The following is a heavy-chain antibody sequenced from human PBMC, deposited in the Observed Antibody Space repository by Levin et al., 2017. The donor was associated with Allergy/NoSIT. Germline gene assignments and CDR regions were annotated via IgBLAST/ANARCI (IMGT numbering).Heavy chain of an antibody. J-gene: IGHJ1*01. Sequence: SETLSLTCAVSGGSISSGGYSWSWIRQPPGKGLEWIGYIYHSGSTYYNPSLKSRVTISVDRSKNQFSLKLSSVTAADTAEYYCAEGSGSYLTEYFQHWGQGTLVTVSS. V-gene: IGHV4-30-2*01. D-gene: IGHD3-10*01. CDR3: AEGSGSYLTEYFQH. CDR1: GGSISSGGYS. CDR2: IYHSGST.